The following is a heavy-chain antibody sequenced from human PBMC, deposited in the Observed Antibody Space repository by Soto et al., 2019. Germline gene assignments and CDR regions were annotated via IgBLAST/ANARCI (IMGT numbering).Heavy chain of an antibody. J-gene: IGHJ3*02. V-gene: IGHV1-69*01. CDR1: GGTFSIYA. Sequence: QVQLVQSGAEVKKPGSSVKVSCKASGGTFSIYAISWVRQAPGQGLEWMGGIIPIFGTANDAQKFQGRVTITEDDSTSTAYMELSSLRSGATAVYYCAGDSPGLIVGATWVDAFDIWGQGTIGTVSS. D-gene: IGHD1-26*01. CDR3: AGDSPGLIVGATWVDAFDI. CDR2: IIPIFGTA.